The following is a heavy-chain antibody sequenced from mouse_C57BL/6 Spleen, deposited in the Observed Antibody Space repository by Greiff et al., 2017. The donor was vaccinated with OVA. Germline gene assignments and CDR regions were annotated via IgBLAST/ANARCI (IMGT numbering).Heavy chain of an antibody. D-gene: IGHD2-3*01. CDR2: INPNNGGT. Sequence: VQLQQSGPELVKPGASVKMSCKASGYTFTDYNMHWVKQSHGKSLEWIGYINPNNGGTSYNQKFKGKATLTVNKSSSTAYMELRSLTSEDSAVYYCARHGIYDGYPAWFAYWGQGTLATVSA. CDR3: ARHGIYDGYPAWFAY. V-gene: IGHV1-22*01. CDR1: GYTFTDYN. J-gene: IGHJ3*01.